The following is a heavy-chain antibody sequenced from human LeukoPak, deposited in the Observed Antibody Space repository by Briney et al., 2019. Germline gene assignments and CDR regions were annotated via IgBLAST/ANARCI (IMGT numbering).Heavy chain of an antibody. D-gene: IGHD3-10*01. Sequence: PSETLSLTCTVSGDSISSGDYCWSWIRQPAGKGLEWIGRIYTSGSTNYNPSLKSRVTMSVDTSKNQFSLKLSSVTAADTAVYYCARERMVRGVIFDYWGQGTLVTVSS. V-gene: IGHV4-61*02. CDR1: GDSISSGDYC. J-gene: IGHJ4*02. CDR3: ARERMVRGVIFDY. CDR2: IYTSGST.